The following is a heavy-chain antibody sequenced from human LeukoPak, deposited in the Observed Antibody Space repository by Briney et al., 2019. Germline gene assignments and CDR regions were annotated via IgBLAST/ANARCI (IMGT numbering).Heavy chain of an antibody. J-gene: IGHJ4*02. CDR1: GGSISSYY. V-gene: IGHV4-59*01. CDR2: IYYSGST. Sequence: PSETLSLTCTVSGGSISSYYWSWIRQPPGKGLEWIGYIYYSGSTNYNPSLKSRVTISVDTSKNQFSLKLSSVTAADTAVYYCARAPWGIFGVVVFDYWGQGTLVTVSS. CDR3: ARAPWGIFGVVVFDY. D-gene: IGHD3-3*01.